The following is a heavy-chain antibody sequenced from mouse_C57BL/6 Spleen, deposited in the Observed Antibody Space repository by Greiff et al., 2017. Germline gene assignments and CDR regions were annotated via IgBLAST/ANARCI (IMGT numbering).Heavy chain of an antibody. Sequence: EVKLMESGGGLVKPGGSLKLSCAASGFTFSDYGMHWVRQAPEKGLEWVAYISSGSSTIYYADTVKGRFTISRDNAKITLFLQMTSLRSEDTAMYYCARSGFDYWGQGTTLTVSS. CDR1: GFTFSDYG. CDR2: ISSGSSTI. V-gene: IGHV5-17*01. CDR3: ARSGFDY. D-gene: IGHD4-1*01. J-gene: IGHJ2*01.